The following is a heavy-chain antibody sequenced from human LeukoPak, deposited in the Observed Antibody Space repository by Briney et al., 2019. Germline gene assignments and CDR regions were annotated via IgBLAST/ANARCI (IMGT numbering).Heavy chain of an antibody. D-gene: IGHD3-22*01. V-gene: IGHV1-18*01. CDR2: ISAYNGNT. Sequence: ASVKVSCKASGYTFTSYGISWVRRAPGQGLEWMGWISAYNGNTNYAQKLQGRVTMTTDTSTSTAYMELRSLRSDDTAVYYCARDRSSSGYWASYYYGMDVWGQGTTVTVSS. CDR1: GYTFTSYG. J-gene: IGHJ6*02. CDR3: ARDRSSSGYWASYYYGMDV.